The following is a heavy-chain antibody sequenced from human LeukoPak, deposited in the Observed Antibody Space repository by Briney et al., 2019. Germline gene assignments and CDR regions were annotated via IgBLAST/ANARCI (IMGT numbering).Heavy chain of an antibody. J-gene: IGHJ6*03. CDR3: AREVRDFWSGYNHYYYMDV. CDR1: GGSISSGSYY. CDR2: IYTSGST. Sequence: SETLSLTCTVSGGSISSGSYYWSWIRQPAGKGLEWIGRIYTSGSTNYNPSLKSRVTISVDTSKNQFSLKLSSVTAADSAVYYCAREVRDFWSGYNHYYYMDVWGKGTTVIVSS. D-gene: IGHD3-3*01. V-gene: IGHV4-61*02.